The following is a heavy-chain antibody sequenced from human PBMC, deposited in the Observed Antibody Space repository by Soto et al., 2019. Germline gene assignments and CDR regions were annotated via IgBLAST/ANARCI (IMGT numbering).Heavy chain of an antibody. D-gene: IGHD3-10*01. CDR2: VDEHGRVT. J-gene: IGHJ4*02. CDR3: VRGSKDSYPGSRIFDF. CDR1: GFTFSDSW. V-gene: IGHV3-74*01. Sequence: EVQLMESGGGLVQPGGSLRLSCVASGFTFSDSWMHWVRQPPGKGLVWVSRVDEHGRVTNYADSVKGRFTISRDNAKNTVYLQMSALRAEDSAIYFCVRGSKDSYPGSRIFDFWGRGTLVTVSS.